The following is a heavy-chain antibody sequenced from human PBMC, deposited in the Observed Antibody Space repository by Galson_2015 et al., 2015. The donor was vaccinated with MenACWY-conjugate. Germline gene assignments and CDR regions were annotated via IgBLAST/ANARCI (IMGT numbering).Heavy chain of an antibody. J-gene: IGHJ3*01. CDR3: ARADDGAMVLPVDVFDL. Sequence: SLRLSCAASRFTFSTYGMHWVRQAPGMGLEWVATISYSGINQYYADSVKGRSTISRDNSNNTMHLQMSSLRAEDTAIYFCARADDGAMVLPVDVFDLWGQGTMVTVSA. CDR2: ISYSGINQ. V-gene: IGHV3-30*03. CDR1: RFTFSTYG. D-gene: IGHD3-10*01.